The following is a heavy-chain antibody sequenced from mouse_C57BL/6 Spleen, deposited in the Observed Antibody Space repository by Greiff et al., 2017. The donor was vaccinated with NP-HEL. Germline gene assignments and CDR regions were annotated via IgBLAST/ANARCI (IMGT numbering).Heavy chain of an antibody. J-gene: IGHJ1*03. Sequence: EVQGVESGGGLVKPGGSLKLSCAASGFTFSSYAMSWVRQTPETRLEWVATISDGGSYTYYPDNVKGRFTISRDNAKNNLYLQMSHLKSEDTAMYYCAREDYDYDGVYWYFDVWGTGTTVTVSS. V-gene: IGHV5-4*01. CDR3: AREDYDYDGVYWYFDV. CDR2: ISDGGSYT. CDR1: GFTFSSYA. D-gene: IGHD2-4*01.